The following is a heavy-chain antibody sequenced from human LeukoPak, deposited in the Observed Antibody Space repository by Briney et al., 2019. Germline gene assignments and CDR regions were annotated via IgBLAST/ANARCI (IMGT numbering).Heavy chain of an antibody. J-gene: IGHJ4*02. CDR1: GHPFSTSL. CDR3: AREPAVWACYFDY. CDR2: ISPTDDST. D-gene: IGHD1-26*01. Sequence: SVKVSCKASGHPFSTSLIHWLREAPGQGPEWMGLISPTDDSTLYAHNFQGRVTMTRDTSTSTFYMELNSLTSEDTAVYFCAREPAVWACYFDYWGQGTLVTVSS. V-gene: IGHV1-46*01.